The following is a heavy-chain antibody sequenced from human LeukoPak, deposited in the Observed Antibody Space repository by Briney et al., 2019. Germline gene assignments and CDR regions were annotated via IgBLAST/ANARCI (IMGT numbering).Heavy chain of an antibody. V-gene: IGHV4-34*01. D-gene: IGHD3-16*01. CDR1: GGSFSAYY. Sequence: SETLSLTCAVYGGSFSAYYWSWIRQPPRKGLEWIGEINHRGSTNYNPSLKSRVTISVDTSTNQFSLKLSSVTAADTAVYYCAGRLRGFYFDYWGQGTLVTVSS. J-gene: IGHJ4*02. CDR3: AGRLRGFYFDY. CDR2: INHRGST.